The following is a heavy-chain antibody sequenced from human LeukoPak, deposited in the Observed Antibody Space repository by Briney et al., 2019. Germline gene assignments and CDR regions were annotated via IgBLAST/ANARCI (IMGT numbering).Heavy chain of an antibody. V-gene: IGHV1-2*02. CDR3: ARVSGDRRYSYGYYYYYYMDV. CDR2: INPNSGGT. D-gene: IGHD5-18*01. Sequence: ASVKVSCKASGYTFTGYYMHWVRQAPGQGLEWMGWINPNSGGTNYAQKFQGRVTMTRDTSISTAYMELSRLRSDDTAVYYCARVSGDRRYSYGYYYYYYMDVWGKGTTVTVSS. CDR1: GYTFTGYY. J-gene: IGHJ6*03.